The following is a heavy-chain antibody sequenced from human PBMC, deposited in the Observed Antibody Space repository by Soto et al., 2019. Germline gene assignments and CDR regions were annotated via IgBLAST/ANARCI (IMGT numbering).Heavy chain of an antibody. CDR2: ISGSGDVI. D-gene: IGHD3-9*01. CDR1: GFTFSSYA. Sequence: EVHLLESGGNLVQPGGSLRLSCAASGFTFSSYAMSWVRQAPGKGPEWVSSISGSGDVIHYADSVKGRFTISRDNSKNTLWLQMNSLRAEDTAVYYCATAIRFLDMALDHWGQGALVTVSS. CDR3: ATAIRFLDMALDH. J-gene: IGHJ4*02. V-gene: IGHV3-23*01.